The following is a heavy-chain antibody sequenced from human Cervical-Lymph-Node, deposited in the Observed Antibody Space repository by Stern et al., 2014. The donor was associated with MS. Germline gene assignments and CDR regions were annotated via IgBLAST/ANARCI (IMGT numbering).Heavy chain of an antibody. Sequence: VQLLESGPGLVKPSETLSLTCTVSGGSINDYYWNWIRQPPGKGLEWIGYISYSGRTNYNPSLKSRVTISVDTSKNQFSLRLKSVTAADTAVYYCARDFGGLLGSYWYFDLWGRGARVTVSS. V-gene: IGHV4-59*01. J-gene: IGHJ2*01. CDR3: ARDFGGLLGSYWYFDL. CDR1: GGSINDYY. D-gene: IGHD3-3*01. CDR2: ISYSGRT.